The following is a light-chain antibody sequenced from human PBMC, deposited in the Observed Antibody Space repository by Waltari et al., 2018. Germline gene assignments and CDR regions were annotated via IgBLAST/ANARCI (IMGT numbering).Light chain of an antibody. V-gene: IGLV1-44*01. CDR2: RNS. CDR1: TPNLGSTN. J-gene: IGLJ1*01. Sequence: QSGLTPSPSVSGTPGQRVPIYCSGSTPNLGSTNVNWYQQFPGTAPKPLIHRNSERPSGVPDRFSGSKSGTSASLAISGLQSEDEAEYYCSAWDDSVHVFGTGTRVTVL. CDR3: SAWDDSVHV.